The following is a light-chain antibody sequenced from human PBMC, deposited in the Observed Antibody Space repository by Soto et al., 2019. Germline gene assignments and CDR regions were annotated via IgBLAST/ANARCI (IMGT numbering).Light chain of an antibody. CDR2: GAS. V-gene: IGKV3-20*01. J-gene: IGKJ3*01. CDR3: QQYCSSPLVT. Sequence: EIGLKQSPGTLSLSPGERATLSCRASQSVSSSYLAWSQQKPCQAPRRLIYGASSRATGIPDRFSGSGSGRYFTLTISTLEPADFAVYDCQQYCSSPLVTFGPGTKVYIK. CDR1: QSVSSSY.